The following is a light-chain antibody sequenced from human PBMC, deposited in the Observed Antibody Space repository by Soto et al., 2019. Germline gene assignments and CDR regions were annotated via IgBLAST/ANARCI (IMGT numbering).Light chain of an antibody. CDR2: DAS. CDR3: QQRSDWPT. Sequence: IVLTQSPATLSLSPGERVTLSCRASQSVSTYLVWYQQKGGQAPRLLIYDASSRATGIPARFSGSGSGTDFTLTISNLEPEDFAVYYCQQRSDWPTFGGGTTVEIK. J-gene: IGKJ4*01. V-gene: IGKV3-11*01. CDR1: QSVSTY.